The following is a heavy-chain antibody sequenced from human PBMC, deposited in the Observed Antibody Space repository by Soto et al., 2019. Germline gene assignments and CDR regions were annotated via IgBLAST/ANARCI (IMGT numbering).Heavy chain of an antibody. CDR1: SASFSKYY. J-gene: IGHJ4*02. CDR2: IYFNGNT. V-gene: IGHV4-59*01. D-gene: IGHD3-16*01. CDR3: ATVTFGGVVLAH. Sequence: PSETLSLTCTVSSASFSKYYWSWIRQPSGKGLEWIGYIYFNGNTNYNPSLKRRVTISIDTSKKQISLNLTSVTDADTAVYYCATVTFGGVVLAHWGQGTLVTVSS.